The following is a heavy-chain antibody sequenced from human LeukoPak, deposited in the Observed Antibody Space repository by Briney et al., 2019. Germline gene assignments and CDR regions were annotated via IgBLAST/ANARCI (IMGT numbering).Heavy chain of an antibody. CDR3: AHTWSTPFDP. CDR2: IYWDDDK. D-gene: IGHD4-23*01. J-gene: IGHJ5*02. V-gene: IGHV2-5*02. Sequence: SGPTLVKPTQSLTLTCTFSGFSLNTHGVGVGWIRQPPGKALEWLALIYWDDDKRYSPSLKNRLTITKDTLKNQVVLTMTNMGPVDTATYFCAHTWSTPFDPWSQGTLVTVSS. CDR1: GFSLNTHGVG.